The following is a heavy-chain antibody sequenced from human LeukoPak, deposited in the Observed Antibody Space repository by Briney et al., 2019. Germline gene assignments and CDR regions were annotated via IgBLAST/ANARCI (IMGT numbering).Heavy chain of an antibody. V-gene: IGHV3-7*01. CDR3: VRFRRDYYYGLDV. CDR2: IKTDGNEK. CDR1: GFIFRSHW. Sequence: GGSLSLSCAASGFIFRSHWMTWVRQAPGQGLEWVANIKTDGNEKFYMDALKGRFTISRDNAKSTMYLQMNSLRAEDTAVYYCVRFRRDYYYGLDVWGQGTTVTVSS. J-gene: IGHJ6*02.